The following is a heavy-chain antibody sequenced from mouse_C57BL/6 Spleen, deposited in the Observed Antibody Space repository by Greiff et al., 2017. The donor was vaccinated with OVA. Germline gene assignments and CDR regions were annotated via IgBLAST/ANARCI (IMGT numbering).Heavy chain of an antibody. V-gene: IGHV14-4*01. CDR1: GFNIKDDY. CDR3: TRGYYDYDGGYFDY. Sequence: EVKLQESGAELVRPGASVKLSCTASGFNIKDDYMHWVKQRPEQGLEWIGWIDPENGDTEYASKFQGKATITADTSSNSAYLQLSSLTSEDTAVYYCTRGYYDYDGGYFDYWGQGTTLTVSS. J-gene: IGHJ2*01. D-gene: IGHD2-4*01. CDR2: IDPENGDT.